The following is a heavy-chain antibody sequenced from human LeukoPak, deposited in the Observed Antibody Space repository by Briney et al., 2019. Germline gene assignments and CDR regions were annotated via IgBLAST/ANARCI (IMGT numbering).Heavy chain of an antibody. CDR1: GYTFTSYA. CDR2: INAGNGNT. J-gene: IGHJ4*02. CDR3: ARDERYCSGGSCSDYGDYGGYFDY. V-gene: IGHV1-3*03. D-gene: IGHD2-15*01. Sequence: PGASVKVSCKASGYTFTSYAMHWVRQAPGQRLEWMGWINAGNGNTKYSQEFQGRVTITRDTSASTAYMELSSLRSEDMAVYYCARDERYCSGGSCSDYGDYGGYFDYWGQGTLVTVSS.